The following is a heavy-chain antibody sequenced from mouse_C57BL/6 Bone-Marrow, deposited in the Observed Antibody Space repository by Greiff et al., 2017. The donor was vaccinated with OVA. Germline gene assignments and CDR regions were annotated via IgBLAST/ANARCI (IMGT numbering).Heavy chain of an antibody. J-gene: IGHJ4*01. CDR3: ARSPYYYGSWYYAMDY. D-gene: IGHD1-1*01. V-gene: IGHV8-12*01. CDR2: IYWDDDK. Sequence: QVTLKESGPGILQSSQTLSLTCSFSGFSLSTSGMGVSWIRQPSGKGLEWLAHIYWDDDKRYNPSLKSRLTISKDTSRNQVFLKITSVDTADTATYYCARSPYYYGSWYYAMDYWGQGTSVTVSS. CDR1: GFSLSTSGMG.